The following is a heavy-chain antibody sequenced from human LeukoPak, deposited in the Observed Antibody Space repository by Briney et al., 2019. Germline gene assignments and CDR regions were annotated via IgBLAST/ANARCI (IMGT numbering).Heavy chain of an antibody. CDR3: ACGLGYCSGGSCHTSFDY. J-gene: IGHJ4*02. V-gene: IGHV1-69*05. CDR2: IIPIFGTA. D-gene: IGHD2-15*01. CDR1: GGTFSSYA. Sequence: SVKASCKASGGTFSSYAISWVRQAPGQGLEWMGGIIPIFGTANYAQKFQGRVTITTDESTSTAYMELSSLRSEDTAVYYCACGLGYCSGGSCHTSFDYWGQGTLVTVSS.